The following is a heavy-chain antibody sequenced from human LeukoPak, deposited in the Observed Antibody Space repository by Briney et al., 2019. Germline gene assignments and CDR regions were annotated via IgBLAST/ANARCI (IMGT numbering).Heavy chain of an antibody. V-gene: IGHV3-23*01. J-gene: IGHJ4*02. CDR3: AKGGWIQLWLFDY. D-gene: IGHD5-18*01. CDR2: ISGSGGST. Sequence: PGGSLRPSCAASGFTFSSYAMSWVRQAPGKGLEWVSAISGSGGSTYYADSVKGRFTISRDNSKNTLYLQMNSLRAEDTAVYYCAKGGWIQLWLFDYWGQGTLVTVSS. CDR1: GFTFSSYA.